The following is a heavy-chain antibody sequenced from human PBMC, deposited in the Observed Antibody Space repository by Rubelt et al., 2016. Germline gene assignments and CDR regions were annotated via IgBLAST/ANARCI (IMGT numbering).Heavy chain of an antibody. Sequence: EEQLVESGGGLVQPGRSLRLSCVGSGFIFGNHAMHWVRQAPGKGLEWVANIKQDGSEKYYVDSVKGRFTISRDNAKNSLKRQMKSLRAEDTAVYYCARDLTGFLALDAFDIWGQGTMVTVSS. J-gene: IGHJ3*02. CDR2: IKQDGSEK. CDR3: ARDLTGFLALDAFDI. D-gene: IGHD3-9*01. CDR1: GFIFGNHA. V-gene: IGHV3-7*01.